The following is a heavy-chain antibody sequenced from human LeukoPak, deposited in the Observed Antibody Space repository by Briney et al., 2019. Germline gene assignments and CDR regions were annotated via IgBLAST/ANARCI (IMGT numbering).Heavy chain of an antibody. V-gene: IGHV4-38-2*02. CDR3: AREEALGSGSFDY. Sequence: SETLSLTCTVSGYSISSGYYWGWIRQPPGKGLEWIGSIYHSGSTYYNPSLKSRVTISVDTSNNQFSLKLSSVTAADTAVYYCAREEALGSGSFDYWGQGTLVTVSS. D-gene: IGHD1-26*01. CDR2: IYHSGST. J-gene: IGHJ4*02. CDR1: GYSISSGYY.